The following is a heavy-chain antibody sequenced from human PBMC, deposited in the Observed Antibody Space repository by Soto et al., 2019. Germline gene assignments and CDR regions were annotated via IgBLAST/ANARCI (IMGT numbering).Heavy chain of an antibody. CDR1: GFTFSNAW. D-gene: IGHD2-8*01. CDR2: IKSKTDGGTT. Sequence: GGSLRLSCAASGFTFSNAWMSWVRQAPGKGLEWVGRIKSKTDGGTTDYAAPVKGRFTISRDDSKNTLYLQMNSLKTEDTAVYYCTTSPYCTNGVCYNGFDYWGQGTLVTVSS. CDR3: TTSPYCTNGVCYNGFDY. J-gene: IGHJ4*02. V-gene: IGHV3-15*01.